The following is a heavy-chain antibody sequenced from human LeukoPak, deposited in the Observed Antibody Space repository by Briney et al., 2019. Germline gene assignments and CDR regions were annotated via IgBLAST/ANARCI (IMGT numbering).Heavy chain of an antibody. CDR1: GFTFTSSA. V-gene: IGHV1-58*02. CDR3: AADLSSRGHYDGGMDV. Sequence: SVKVSCKASGFTFTSSAMQWARQARGQRLEWIGWIVVGSGNTNYAQKFQERVTITRDMSTSTAYMELSSLRSEDTAVYYCAADLSSRGHYDGGMDVWGQGTTVTVSS. CDR2: IVVGSGNT. J-gene: IGHJ6*02. D-gene: IGHD3-22*01.